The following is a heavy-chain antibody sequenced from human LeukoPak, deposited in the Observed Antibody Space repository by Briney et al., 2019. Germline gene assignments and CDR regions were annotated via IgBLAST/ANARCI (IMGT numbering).Heavy chain of an antibody. J-gene: IGHJ5*02. CDR3: ARDPLGGQLLQDNWFDP. Sequence: PGGSLRLSCAASGFTFSSYWMSWVRLAPGKGLEWVANIKQDGSEKYYVDSVKGRFTISRDNAKNSLYLQMNSLRAEDTAVYYCARDPLGGQLLQDNWFDPWGQGTLVTVSS. CDR1: GFTFSSYW. CDR2: IKQDGSEK. D-gene: IGHD2-2*01. V-gene: IGHV3-7*01.